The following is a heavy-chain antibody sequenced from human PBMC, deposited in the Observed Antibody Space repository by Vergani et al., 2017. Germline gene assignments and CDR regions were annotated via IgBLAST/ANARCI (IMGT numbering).Heavy chain of an antibody. Sequence: EVQLVESGGGLVKPGGSLRLSCAASAFTFSSYSMNWVRQAPGKGLEWVSSITSSGSYGYYADSVKGRFTISRDNAKNSLYLQMNSLSAEDTAVYYCARGANWNYFGSGYYMDVWGKGTTGTVSS. J-gene: IGHJ6*03. V-gene: IGHV3-21*01. CDR1: AFTFSSYS. D-gene: IGHD1-7*01. CDR2: ITSSGSYG. CDR3: ARGANWNYFGSGYYMDV.